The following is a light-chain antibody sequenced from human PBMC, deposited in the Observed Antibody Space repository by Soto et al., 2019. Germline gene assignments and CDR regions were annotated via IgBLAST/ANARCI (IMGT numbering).Light chain of an antibody. CDR1: QAIRND. V-gene: IGKV1-17*01. CDR3: LQHNTYPRT. J-gene: IGKJ1*01. Sequence: DIQMTQSPSSLSASVGDRVTITCRASQAIRNDLGWYQQKPAKAPKRLIYATSSLQSGVPSRFSGSGSGTEFTLAISSLQPEDSATYYCLQHNTYPRTLGQGTTV. CDR2: ATS.